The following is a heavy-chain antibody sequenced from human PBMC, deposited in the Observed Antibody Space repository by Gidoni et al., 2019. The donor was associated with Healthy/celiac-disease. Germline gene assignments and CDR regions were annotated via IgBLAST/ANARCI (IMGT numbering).Heavy chain of an antibody. CDR2: INPNRGGT. CDR1: GYTLPGAY. J-gene: IGHJ3*02. Sequence: QVQLVQSGAEVKKPGASVTVSCKASGYTLPGAYMHWGRQAPGQGLEWMGRINPNRGGTNYAQKFQGRGTMTRDTSISTAYMELSRLRSDDTAVYYCARASLTGTASLIDAFDIWGQGTMVTVSS. D-gene: IGHD1-7*01. CDR3: ARASLTGTASLIDAFDI. V-gene: IGHV1-2*06.